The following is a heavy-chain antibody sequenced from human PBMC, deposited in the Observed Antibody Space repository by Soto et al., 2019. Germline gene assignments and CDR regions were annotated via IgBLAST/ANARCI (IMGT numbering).Heavy chain of an antibody. CDR2: IFHDGTA. Sequence: SETLSVTCAVSGVSISSGNWWTWVRQTPQRGLEYIGEIFHDGTANYYPSFERRVAISVDTSKNQFSLKLTSVTAADTAIYFCARLVYDTRLNYIYFDFCGQGALVTVSS. CDR1: GVSISSGNW. D-gene: IGHD2-8*01. V-gene: IGHV4-4*02. J-gene: IGHJ4*02. CDR3: ARLVYDTRLNYIYFDF.